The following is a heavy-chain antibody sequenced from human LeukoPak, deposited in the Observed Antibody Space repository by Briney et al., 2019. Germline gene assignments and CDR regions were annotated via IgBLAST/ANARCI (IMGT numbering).Heavy chain of an antibody. CDR2: ITTTSSYT. CDR3: ARDPYSGSYGDTYYYFMDV. Sequence: KPGGSLRLSCVVSGFTFSRYWMSWVRQTPGKGLEWISSITTTSSYTFYADSVKGRFTISRDNARNSLYLQMNSLTAEDTAVYYCARDPYSGSYGDTYYYFMDVWGKGTTVTISS. CDR1: GFTFSRYW. D-gene: IGHD1-26*01. V-gene: IGHV3-21*01. J-gene: IGHJ6*03.